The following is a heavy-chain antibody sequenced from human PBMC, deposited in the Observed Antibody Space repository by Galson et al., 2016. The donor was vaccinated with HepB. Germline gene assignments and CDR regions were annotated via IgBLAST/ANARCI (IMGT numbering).Heavy chain of an antibody. CDR2: IYSDGRT. V-gene: IGHV3-53*01. CDR3: ARDIYEGAMDV. J-gene: IGHJ6*03. D-gene: IGHD5/OR15-5a*01. CDR1: GFSVSRNY. Sequence: SLRLSCAASGFSVSRNYMIWVRQAPGKGLEWVSSIYSDGRTYYADSVKGRFTISRDNSKNTLFLQMNGLRADDTAVYYCARDIYEGAMDVWGKGTTVTVSS.